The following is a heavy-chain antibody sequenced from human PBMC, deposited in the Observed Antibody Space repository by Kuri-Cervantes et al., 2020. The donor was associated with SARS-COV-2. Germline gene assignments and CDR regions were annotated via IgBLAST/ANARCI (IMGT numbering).Heavy chain of an antibody. CDR1: GASISNGSYY. V-gene: IGHV4-61*02. CDR3: ARDVVHTYGWRAFDY. J-gene: IGHJ4*02. D-gene: IGHD5-18*01. Sequence: SETLSLTCTVSGASISNGSYYWSWIRQPAGKGLEWIGRFYTTERVNCNPSLKSRVTISVDTSKNQFSLRLTSVTAADTAVYYCARDVVHTYGWRAFDYWGQGSLVTVSS. CDR2: FYTTERV.